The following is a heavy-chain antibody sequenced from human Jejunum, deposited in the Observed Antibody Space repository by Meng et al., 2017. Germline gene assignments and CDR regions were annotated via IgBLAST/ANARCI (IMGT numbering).Heavy chain of an antibody. D-gene: IGHD6-25*01. CDR2: INPNSGDT. Sequence: ASVKVSCKPSGYNFPDYYIHWVRRAPGQGLEWMGRINPNSGDTHYAQKFQARVTMTGDTYISTAYMELIGLRSDDTAMYYCARDAEISAAGKLFGDYWGQGTLVTVAS. CDR1: GYNFPDYY. J-gene: IGHJ4*02. CDR3: ARDAEISAAGKLFGDY. V-gene: IGHV1-2*06.